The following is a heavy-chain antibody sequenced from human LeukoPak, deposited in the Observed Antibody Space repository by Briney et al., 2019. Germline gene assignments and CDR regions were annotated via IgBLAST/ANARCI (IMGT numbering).Heavy chain of an antibody. Sequence: GGSLRLSCAASGFTFSSYWMSWVRQAPGKGLEWVANIKQDGSEKYYVDSVKGRFTISRDNAKNSLYLQMNSLRAEDTAVYYCARTMQEKSYYMDVWGKGTTVTVSS. J-gene: IGHJ6*03. CDR3: ARTMQEKSYYMDV. V-gene: IGHV3-7*01. D-gene: IGHD3-3*01. CDR2: IKQDGSEK. CDR1: GFTFSSYW.